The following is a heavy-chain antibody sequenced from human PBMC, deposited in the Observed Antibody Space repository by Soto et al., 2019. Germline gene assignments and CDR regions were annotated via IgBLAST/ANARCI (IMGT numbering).Heavy chain of an antibody. CDR3: ATGGHLSFFDY. Sequence: EVQLSESGGGLVQPGGSLRLSCTASGLTFRNYAMTWVRQAPGKGPEWVSTVSGRGDETFYADSVKGRFTISRDNSKDTVYLLMNSLSVEDTAVYYCATGGHLSFFDYWGQGTLVTVSS. V-gene: IGHV3-23*01. J-gene: IGHJ4*02. CDR2: VSGRGDET. CDR1: GLTFRNYA. D-gene: IGHD3-16*02.